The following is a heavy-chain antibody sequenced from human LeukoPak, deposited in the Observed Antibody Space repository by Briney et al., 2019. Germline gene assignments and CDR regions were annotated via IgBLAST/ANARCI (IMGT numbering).Heavy chain of an antibody. D-gene: IGHD3-10*01. V-gene: IGHV4-34*01. CDR2: INHSGST. CDR3: ASSDAGYYYYMDV. Sequence: TSETLSLTCAVYGGSFSGYYWSWIRQPPGKGLEWIGEINHSGSTNYNPSLKSRVTISVDTSKNQFSLKLSSVTAADTAVYYCASSDAGYYYYMDVWGKGTTVTVSS. CDR1: GGSFSGYY. J-gene: IGHJ6*03.